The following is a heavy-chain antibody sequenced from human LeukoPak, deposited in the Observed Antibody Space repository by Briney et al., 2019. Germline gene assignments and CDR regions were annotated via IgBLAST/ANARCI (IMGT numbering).Heavy chain of an antibody. CDR2: IKQDGSEI. CDR3: ARRFYAMDV. Sequence: GGSLRLSCAASGFTFSNYWMSWVRQAPGKGLEWVANIKQDGSEIYYVDSVKGRFTISRDNAKNSLYLQMNSLRVEDTAVYYCARRFYAMDVWGQGTTVTVSS. CDR1: GFTFSNYW. V-gene: IGHV3-7*02. J-gene: IGHJ6*02.